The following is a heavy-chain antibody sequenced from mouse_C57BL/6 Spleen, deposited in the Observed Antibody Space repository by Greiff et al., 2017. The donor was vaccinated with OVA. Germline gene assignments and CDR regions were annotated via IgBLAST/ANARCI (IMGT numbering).Heavy chain of an antibody. CDR2: INPNNGGT. V-gene: IGHV1-26*01. J-gene: IGHJ3*01. D-gene: IGHD2-4*01. Sequence: VQLLQSGPELVKPGASVKISCKASGYTFTDYYMNWVKQSHGKSLEWIGDINPNNGGTSYNQKFKGKATLTVDKSSSTAYMELRSLTSEDSAVYYCARSYDYAWFAYWGQGTLVTVSA. CDR1: GYTFTDYY. CDR3: ARSYDYAWFAY.